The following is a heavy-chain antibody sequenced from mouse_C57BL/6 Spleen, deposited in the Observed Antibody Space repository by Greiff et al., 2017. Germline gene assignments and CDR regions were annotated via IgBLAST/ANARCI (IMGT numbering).Heavy chain of an antibody. CDR2: IDPSDSYT. Sequence: VQLQQPGAELVKPGASVKLSCKASGYTFTSYWMQWVKQRPGQGLEWIGEIDPSDSYTNYNQKFKGKATLTVDTSSSTAYMQLSSLTSEDSAVYYCARSRGLPLYYAMDYWGQGTSVTVSS. J-gene: IGHJ4*01. CDR3: ARSRGLPLYYAMDY. CDR1: GYTFTSYW. V-gene: IGHV1-50*01. D-gene: IGHD2-2*01.